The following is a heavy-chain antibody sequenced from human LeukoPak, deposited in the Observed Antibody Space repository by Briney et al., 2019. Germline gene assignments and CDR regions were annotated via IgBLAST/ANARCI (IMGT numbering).Heavy chain of an antibody. CDR3: ASADYGSGIRWFYT. D-gene: IGHD3-10*01. V-gene: IGHV4-39*01. CDR2: IYYRGST. CDR1: GGSISSSSYY. Sequence: SETLSLTCTVSGGSISSSSYYWGWIRQPPGKGLEWIGSIYYRGSTYYNPSLKSRVTISVDTSKNPFSLKLSSVTAADTAVYFCASADYGSGIRWFYTWGQGTLGTVSS. J-gene: IGHJ5*02.